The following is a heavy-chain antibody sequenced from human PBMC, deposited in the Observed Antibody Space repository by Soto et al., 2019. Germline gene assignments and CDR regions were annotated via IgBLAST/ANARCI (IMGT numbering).Heavy chain of an antibody. V-gene: IGHV4-61*01. CDR1: GGSVSSGSYY. CDR2: IYYSGST. D-gene: IGHD6-6*01. CDR3: ARVAEQLGTTYYYGMDV. J-gene: IGHJ6*02. Sequence: SETLSLTCTVSGGSVSSGSYYWSWIRQPPGKGLEWIGYIYYSGSTNYNPSLKSRVTISVDTSKNQFSLKLSSVTAADTAVYYCARVAEQLGTTYYYGMDVWGQGTTVTVSS.